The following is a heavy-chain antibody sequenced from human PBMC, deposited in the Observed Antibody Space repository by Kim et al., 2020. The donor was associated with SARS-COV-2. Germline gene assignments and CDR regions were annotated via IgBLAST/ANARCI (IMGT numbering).Heavy chain of an antibody. CDR2: I. J-gene: IGHJ3*02. D-gene: IGHD3-16*01. V-gene: IGHV3-48*02. CDR3: VRDRMGGAFDM. Sequence: ISYADSLRGRFTISRDNAKNSRYLQMNSLRDEDTAVYYCVRDRMGGAFDMWGQGTMVTVSS.